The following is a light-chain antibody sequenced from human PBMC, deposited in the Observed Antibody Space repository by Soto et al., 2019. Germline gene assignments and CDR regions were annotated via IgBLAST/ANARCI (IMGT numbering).Light chain of an antibody. V-gene: IGLV1-47*01. CDR3: AAWQHRLSCHYV. J-gene: IGLJ1*01. Sequence: SVVARPPYAFSTPGPSVSHSCSGSRSNIGSNYPYRYQQLPGSAPKLLIYRNNQRPSGVPDRFSGSKSGTSASLAISGLRPLELADYEFAAWQHRLSCHYVFGTGARVSVL. CDR2: RNN. CDR1: RSNIGSNY.